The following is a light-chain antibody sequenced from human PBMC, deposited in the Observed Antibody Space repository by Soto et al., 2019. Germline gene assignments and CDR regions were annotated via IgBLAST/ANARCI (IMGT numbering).Light chain of an antibody. CDR1: SSHVGSYDF. J-gene: IGLJ1*01. V-gene: IGLV2-23*02. CDR3: CADAGSSRYV. CDR2: EVT. Sequence: QSALTQPASVSGSPGQSITISCTRSSSHVGSYDFVSWCQQHPGKAPKVLIYEVTKRPSGVSNRFSGSKSGNTASLTISGLQADDEADYYCCADAGSSRYVFGTGTKVTVL.